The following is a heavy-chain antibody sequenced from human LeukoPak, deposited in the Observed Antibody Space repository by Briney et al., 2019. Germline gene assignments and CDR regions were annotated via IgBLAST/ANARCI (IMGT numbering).Heavy chain of an antibody. CDR1: GGSISSGGYY. D-gene: IGHD4-17*01. J-gene: IGHJ4*02. V-gene: IGHV4-30-2*01. CDR3: ASATVTTGYYFDY. CDR2: IYHSGST. Sequence: SQTLSLTCTVSGGSISSGGYYWRWIRQPPGKGLEWIGYIYHSGSTYYNPSLKSRVTISVDRSKNQFSLKLSSVTAADTAVYYCASATVTTGYYFDYWGQGTLVTVSS.